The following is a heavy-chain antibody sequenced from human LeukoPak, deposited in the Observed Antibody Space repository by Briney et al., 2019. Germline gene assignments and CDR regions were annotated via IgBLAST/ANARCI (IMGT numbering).Heavy chain of an antibody. CDR2: IYYSGST. CDR3: ARQFRLPHSSGWYEDY. CDR1: GGSISSYY. V-gene: IGHV4-59*08. J-gene: IGHJ4*02. Sequence: SETLSLTCTVSGGSISSYYWSWIRQPPGKGLEWIGYIYYSGSTNYNPSLKSRVTISVDTSKNQFSLKLSSVTAADTAVYYCARQFRLPHSSGWYEDYWGQGTLVTVSS. D-gene: IGHD6-19*01.